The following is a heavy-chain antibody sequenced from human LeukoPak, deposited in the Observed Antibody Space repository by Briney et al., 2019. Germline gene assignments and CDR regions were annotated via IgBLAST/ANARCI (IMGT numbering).Heavy chain of an antibody. CDR2: IYNDGRT. V-gene: IGHV3-66*01. J-gene: IGHJ4*02. CDR1: GFTATSNY. D-gene: IGHD3-22*01. CDR3: ARESNSGYYLSY. Sequence: PGGSLRLSCAASGFTATSNYMSWVRQAPGKGLEWVSVIYNDGRTYYADSVKGRFTISRDNSKNTLYLQMNSLRAEDTAVYYCARESNSGYYLSYWGQGTLVTVSS.